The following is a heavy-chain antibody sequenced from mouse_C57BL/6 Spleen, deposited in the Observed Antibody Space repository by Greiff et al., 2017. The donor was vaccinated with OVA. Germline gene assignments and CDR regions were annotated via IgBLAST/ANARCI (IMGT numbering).Heavy chain of an antibody. CDR2: INPTNGGT. CDR1: GYTFTDYN. Sequence: EVQLQQSGPELVKPGASVKMSCKASGYTFTDYNMHWVKQSHGKSLEWIGYINPTNGGTSYNQKFKGKATLTVNKSSSTAYMELSSLTSEDSAVYYCARSITTVVATRADWGQGTLVTVSA. J-gene: IGHJ3*01. CDR3: ARSITTVVATRAD. V-gene: IGHV1-22*01. D-gene: IGHD1-1*01.